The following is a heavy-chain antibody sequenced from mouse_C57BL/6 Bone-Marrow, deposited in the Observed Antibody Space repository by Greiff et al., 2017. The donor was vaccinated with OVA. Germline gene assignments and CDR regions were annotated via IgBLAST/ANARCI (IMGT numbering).Heavy chain of an antibody. V-gene: IGHV1-56*01. CDR1: GYTFTSHW. Sequence: LLQSAPALVRPGASVKLSCKAPGYTFTSHWMQWVRQRPGQGLVWFGEIFPGSGSTSYNEKFMSKTTLAVDTSSSTASMQLSSLTSEDSAVYFCARDDYYALDYWGQGTSVTVSS. CDR2: IFPGSGST. J-gene: IGHJ4*01. CDR3: ARDDYYALDY.